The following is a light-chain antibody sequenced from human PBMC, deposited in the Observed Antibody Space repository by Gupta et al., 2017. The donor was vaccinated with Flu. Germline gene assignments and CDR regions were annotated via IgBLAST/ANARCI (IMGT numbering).Light chain of an antibody. CDR3: QQDNSPSYA. V-gene: IGKV1-5*03. CDR1: QNINNR. J-gene: IGKJ2*01. Sequence: DIQMTQSPSTLSASIGDRVAITCRSSQNINNRLAWYQQKPGEAPQLLIYQASILETGVPSRFSGSGSGTEFTLIINSLQPDEHATYFCQQDNSPSYAFGQGT. CDR2: QAS.